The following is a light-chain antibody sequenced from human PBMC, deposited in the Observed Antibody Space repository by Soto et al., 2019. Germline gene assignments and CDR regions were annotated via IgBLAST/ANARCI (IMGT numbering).Light chain of an antibody. CDR3: CSYVTTPEI. J-gene: IGLJ1*01. CDR1: TSDVDDYRY. CDR2: DGT. V-gene: IGLV2-11*01. Sequence: QSVPAQPRPMSGSPGQLLTISCTGTTSDVDDYRYVSWYQQYPGKAPKLVIYDGTKRPSGVPDRFSGSNSGNTASLTISGLQAEDEADYYCCSYVTTPEIFGTGTKVTVL.